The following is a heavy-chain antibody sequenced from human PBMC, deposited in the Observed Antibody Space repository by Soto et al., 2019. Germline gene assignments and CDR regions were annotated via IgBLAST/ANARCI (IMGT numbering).Heavy chain of an antibody. V-gene: IGHV4-31*03. CDR1: GGSISSGGYY. D-gene: IGHD6-6*01. Sequence: LSLTCTVSGGSISSGGYYWSWIRQHPGKGLEWIGYIYYSGSTYYNPSLKSRVTISVDTSKNQFSLKLSSVTAADTAVYYCARLSSDSSSSSSGYYYGMDVWGQGTTVTVSS. CDR2: IYYSGST. CDR3: ARLSSDSSSSSSGYYYGMDV. J-gene: IGHJ6*02.